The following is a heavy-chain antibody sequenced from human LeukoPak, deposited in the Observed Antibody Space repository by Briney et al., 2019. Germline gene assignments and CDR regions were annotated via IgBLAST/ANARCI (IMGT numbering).Heavy chain of an antibody. Sequence: PGGSLRLSCAASGFTFSSYWMSWVRQAPGKGLEWVANIKQDGSEKYYVDSVKGRFTISRDNAKNSLYLQMNSLRAEDTAVYYCARTGSGVLLWFGELLLGAFDIWGQGTMVTVSS. J-gene: IGHJ3*02. D-gene: IGHD3-10*01. CDR1: GFTFSSYW. CDR2: IKQDGSEK. V-gene: IGHV3-7*01. CDR3: ARTGSGVLLWFGELLLGAFDI.